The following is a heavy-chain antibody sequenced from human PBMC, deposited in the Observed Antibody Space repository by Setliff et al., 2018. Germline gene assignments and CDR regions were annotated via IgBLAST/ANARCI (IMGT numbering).Heavy chain of an antibody. CDR1: GDSMNDNH. J-gene: IGHJ6*03. CDR2: IYTSGST. CDR3: ARDPGNGHYMDV. V-gene: IGHV4-4*09. Sequence: SETLSLTCTVSGDSMNDNHWTWMRQPPGKGLEWIGYIYTSGSTNYNPSLKSRVTISVDTSKNQLSLRLTSVTAADTAVYYCARDPGNGHYMDVWGKGATVTVSS.